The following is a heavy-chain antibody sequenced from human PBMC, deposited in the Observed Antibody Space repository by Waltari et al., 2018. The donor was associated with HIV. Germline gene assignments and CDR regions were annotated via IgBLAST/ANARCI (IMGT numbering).Heavy chain of an antibody. V-gene: IGHV4-59*08. CDR2: SFYGGDT. J-gene: IGHJ6*02. Sequence: QVHPQESGPGLVKPSEALSLTCSVAGDSLINYYWIWVRQSPEKGLEGIGYSFYGGDTNYNPSLKSRATISIDPSASQLSLKINSVTAADSGVYYCARPIRGSGVGAFHVWGQGTTVIVSS. CDR1: GDSLINYY. D-gene: IGHD1-26*01. CDR3: ARPIRGSGVGAFHV.